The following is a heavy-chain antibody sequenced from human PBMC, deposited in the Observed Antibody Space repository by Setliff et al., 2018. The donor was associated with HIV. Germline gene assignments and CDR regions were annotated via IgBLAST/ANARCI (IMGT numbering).Heavy chain of an antibody. CDR1: GGTFSRLA. CDR3: ATSPRETYYDILTGLPRGYFDP. J-gene: IGHJ5*02. V-gene: IGHV1-69*13. CDR2: IIPIYGTV. Sequence: SVKVSCKASGGTFSRLAISWVRQAPGQGLEWMGGIIPIYGTVNYAQKFQGRVTITADESTTTAYMELSSLRSEDTAVYYCATSPRETYYDILTGLPRGYFDPWGQGTQVTVPQ. D-gene: IGHD3-9*01.